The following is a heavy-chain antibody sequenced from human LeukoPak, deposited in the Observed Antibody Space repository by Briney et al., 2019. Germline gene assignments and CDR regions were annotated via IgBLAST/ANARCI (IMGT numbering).Heavy chain of an antibody. V-gene: IGHV4-59*01. D-gene: IGHD3-22*01. CDR3: ARESWYYDSSGYLYNWFDP. J-gene: IGHJ5*02. CDR2: IYYSGST. CDR1: GGSISSYY. Sequence: PSETLSLTCTVSGGSISSYYWSWIRQPPGKGLEWIGYIYYSGSTSYNPSLKSRVTISVDTSKNQFSLKLSSVTAADTAVYYCARESWYYDSSGYLYNWFDPWGQGTLVAVSS.